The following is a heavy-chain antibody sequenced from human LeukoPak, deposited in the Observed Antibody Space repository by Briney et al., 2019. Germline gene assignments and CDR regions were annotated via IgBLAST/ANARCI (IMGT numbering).Heavy chain of an antibody. CDR2: INPSGGST. V-gene: IGHV1-46*01. CDR3: ASSTTVVTPLDY. D-gene: IGHD4-23*01. CDR1: GYTFTSYY. Sequence: ASVKVSCKASGYTFTSYYMHWVRQAPGQGLEWMGIINPSGGSTSYAQKFQGRVTMTRDTSTSTVHMELSSLRSEDTAVYYCASSTTVVTPLDYWGQGTLVTVSS. J-gene: IGHJ4*02.